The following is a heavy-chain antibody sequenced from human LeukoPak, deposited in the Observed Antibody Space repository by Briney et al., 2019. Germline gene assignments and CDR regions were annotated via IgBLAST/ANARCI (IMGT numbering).Heavy chain of an antibody. J-gene: IGHJ4*02. CDR1: GGSFSGYY. CDR3: ARGQQLVLRYFDY. V-gene: IGHV4-34*01. D-gene: IGHD6-13*01. CDR2: INHSGST. Sequence: SETLSLTCAVYGGSFSGYYWSWIRQPPGKGLEWIGEINHSGSTNYNPSLKSRVTISVDTSKNQFSLKLSSVTAADTAVYYCARGQQLVLRYFDYWGQGTLVTVSS.